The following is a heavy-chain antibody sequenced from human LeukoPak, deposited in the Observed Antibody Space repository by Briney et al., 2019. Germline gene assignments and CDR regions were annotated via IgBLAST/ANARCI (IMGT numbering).Heavy chain of an antibody. Sequence: GASVKVSCKASGYTFTGYYMHWVRQAPGQGLEWMGWINPESGGTNYAQQFQGRVTMTRDTSISTAYMELTSLRSDDTAVYYCARLPVIVGAWSPIDYWGQGTRVTASS. CDR2: INPESGGT. V-gene: IGHV1-2*02. J-gene: IGHJ4*02. D-gene: IGHD1-26*01. CDR1: GYTFTGYY. CDR3: ARLPVIVGAWSPIDY.